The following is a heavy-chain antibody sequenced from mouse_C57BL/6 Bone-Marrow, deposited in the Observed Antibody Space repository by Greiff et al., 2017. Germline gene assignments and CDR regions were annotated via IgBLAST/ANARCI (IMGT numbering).Heavy chain of an antibody. CDR3: TSGHDGSSYEGFAY. J-gene: IGHJ3*01. CDR2: IDPDTGGT. CDR1: GYTFTDYE. D-gene: IGHD1-1*01. Sequence: QVQLQQSGAELVRPGASVTLSCKASGYTFTDYEMHWVKQTPVHGLEWIGAIDPDTGGTAYNQKFKGKAILTADKSSSTAYMELRSLTSEDSAVDYCTSGHDGSSYEGFAYWGQGTLVTVSA. V-gene: IGHV1-15*01.